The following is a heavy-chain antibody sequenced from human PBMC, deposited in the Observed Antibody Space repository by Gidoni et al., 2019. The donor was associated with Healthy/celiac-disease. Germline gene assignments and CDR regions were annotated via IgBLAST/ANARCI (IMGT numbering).Heavy chain of an antibody. CDR2: ISWNSGSI. V-gene: IGHV3-9*01. J-gene: IGHJ3*02. D-gene: IGHD6-19*01. Sequence: EVQLVESGGGLVQPGRSLRLSCAASGFTFDDYAMHWVRQAPGKGLEWVSGISWNSGSIGYADSVKGRFTISRDNAKNSLYLQMNSLRAEDTALYYCAKDIDLQWLGLDAFDIWGQGTMVTVSS. CDR1: GFTFDDYA. CDR3: AKDIDLQWLGLDAFDI.